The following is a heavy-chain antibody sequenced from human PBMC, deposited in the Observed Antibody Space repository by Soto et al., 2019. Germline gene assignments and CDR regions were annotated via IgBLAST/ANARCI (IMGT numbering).Heavy chain of an antibody. CDR1: GFTFSSYA. CDR3: AKDERQGWNSNYFDY. D-gene: IGHD1-7*01. CDR2: ISGSGGST. Sequence: EVQLLESGGGLVQPGGSLRLSCAASGFTFSSYAMSWVRQAPGKGLEWVSAISGSGGSTYYADSVKGRFTISRDNSKNTLYLQMNSLRDEDTAVYYCAKDERQGWNSNYFDYWGQGTLVTVSS. J-gene: IGHJ4*02. V-gene: IGHV3-23*01.